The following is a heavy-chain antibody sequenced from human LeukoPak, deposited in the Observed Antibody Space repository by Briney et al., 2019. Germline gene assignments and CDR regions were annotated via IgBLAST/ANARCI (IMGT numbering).Heavy chain of an antibody. Sequence: PGGSLRLSCVGSGFTSIAYALTWARQAPGKGLEWVSGISGGGVTTYYADSVKGRFTISRDNSKNTLYLQMNSVRADDTAIYYCARNQQLGGHSYYYYGMDVWGQGTTVTVSS. V-gene: IGHV3-23*01. CDR1: GFTSIAYA. CDR2: ISGGGVTT. J-gene: IGHJ6*02. CDR3: ARNQQLGGHSYYYYGMDV. D-gene: IGHD3-16*01.